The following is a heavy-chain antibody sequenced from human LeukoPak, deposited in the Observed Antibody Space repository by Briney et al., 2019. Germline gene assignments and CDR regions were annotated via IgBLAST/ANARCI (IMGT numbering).Heavy chain of an antibody. V-gene: IGHV1-69*04. CDR2: IIPILGIA. Sequence: GASVKVSCKASGGTFSSYAISWVRQAPGQGLEWMGRIIPILGIANYAQKFQGRVTITADKSTSTAYMELSSLRSEDTAVYYCARSVTTSLMRVDWGQGTLVTVSS. CDR3: ARSVTTSLMRVD. D-gene: IGHD4-11*01. CDR1: GGTFSSYA. J-gene: IGHJ4*02.